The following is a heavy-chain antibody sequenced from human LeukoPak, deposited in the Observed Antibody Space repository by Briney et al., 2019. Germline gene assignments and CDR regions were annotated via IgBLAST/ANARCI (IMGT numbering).Heavy chain of an antibody. CDR2: ISGSGGST. CDR3: AKDLRAVAGTGTFGY. J-gene: IGHJ4*02. V-gene: IGHV3-23*01. CDR1: GFTFSYHW. Sequence: GGSLRLSCAASGFTFSYHWMTWVRQAPGKGLEWVSAISGSGGSTYYADSVKGRFTISRDNSKNTLYLQMNSLRAEDTAVYYCAKDLRAVAGTGTFGYWGQGTLVTVSS. D-gene: IGHD6-19*01.